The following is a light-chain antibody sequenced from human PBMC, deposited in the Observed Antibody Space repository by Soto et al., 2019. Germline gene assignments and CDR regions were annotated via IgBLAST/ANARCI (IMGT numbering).Light chain of an antibody. J-gene: IGKJ4*01. CDR2: DAS. CDR1: HSVSTY. Sequence: EIVLTQSPGTLSLSPGERATLSCRASHSVSTYLAWYQQKPGQAPRLLISDASNRATGIPARFSGGGSGTDFTLTISALEPDDFAVYYCQHRNNWPPGATFGGGNKVEIK. V-gene: IGKV3-11*01. CDR3: QHRNNWPPGAT.